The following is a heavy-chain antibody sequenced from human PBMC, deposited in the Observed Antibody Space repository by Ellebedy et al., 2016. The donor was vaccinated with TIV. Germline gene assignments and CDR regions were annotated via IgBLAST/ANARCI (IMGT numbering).Heavy chain of an antibody. Sequence: AASVKVSCKASGYTFSSYTITWVRQSFGQGLEWMGWISGYNGDSNYAQKFQDRVTMTTDTATSTAFMELTSLTSDDTAVYYCARGTRFLYALDVWGQGTTVTVSS. CDR3: ARGTRFLYALDV. D-gene: IGHD2-2*01. CDR2: ISGYNGDS. J-gene: IGHJ6*02. V-gene: IGHV1-18*04. CDR1: GYTFSSYT.